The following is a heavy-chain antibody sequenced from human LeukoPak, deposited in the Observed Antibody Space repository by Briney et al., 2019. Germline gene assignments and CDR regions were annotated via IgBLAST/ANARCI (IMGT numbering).Heavy chain of an antibody. CDR2: INTNTGNP. V-gene: IGHV7-4-1*02. J-gene: IGHJ6*02. D-gene: IGHD6-19*01. CDR3: ALRPSSGWYLRSYYYGMDV. CDR1: GYTFTSYA. Sequence: AASVKVSCKASGYTFTSYAMNWVRQAPGQGLEWMGWINTNTGNPTYAQGFTGRFVFSLDTSVSTAYLQISSLKAEDTAVYYCALRPSSGWYLRSYYYGMDVWGQGTTVTVSS.